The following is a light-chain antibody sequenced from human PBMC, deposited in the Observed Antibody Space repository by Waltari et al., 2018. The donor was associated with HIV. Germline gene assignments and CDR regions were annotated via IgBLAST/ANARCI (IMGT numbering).Light chain of an antibody. Sequence: DIQMNQSPSSLSASVGDRVTITCQASQDISSYLHWYQQKPGKAPKLLIYDASNLETGVPSRFSGSGSGTDFTFTISSLQPEDIATYYCQQYDNLLTFGGGTKVEIK. V-gene: IGKV1-33*01. CDR3: QQYDNLLT. CDR2: DAS. J-gene: IGKJ4*01. CDR1: QDISSY.